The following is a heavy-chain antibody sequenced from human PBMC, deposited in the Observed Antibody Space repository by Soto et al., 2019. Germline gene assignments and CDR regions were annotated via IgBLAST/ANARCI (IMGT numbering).Heavy chain of an antibody. CDR3: ARASSSSSAADY. Sequence: PSETLSLTCSVSGESINSGGYYWSWIRHHPGKGLEWIGYIYDSQSAYYNQYLKSRVTISMDTYKNHIDMKLRYVTAADKAVYYCARASSSSSAADYWGQGTQVTVS. V-gene: IGHV4-31*03. J-gene: IGHJ4*02. D-gene: IGHD6-6*01. CDR2: IYDSQSA. CDR1: GESINSGGYY.